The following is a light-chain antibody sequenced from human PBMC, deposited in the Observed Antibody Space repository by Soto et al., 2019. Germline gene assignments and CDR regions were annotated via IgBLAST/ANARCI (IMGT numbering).Light chain of an antibody. CDR1: QSVSGH. Sequence: EIVLTQSPGILSLSPGERATLSCRASQSVSGHLAWYQQKPGQAPRLLIYSVSSRATGIPDRFSGSGSGTDFTLTITRLEPEDFAVYYCQHYGATFGQGTKVDIK. CDR3: QHYGAT. J-gene: IGKJ1*01. V-gene: IGKV3-20*01. CDR2: SVS.